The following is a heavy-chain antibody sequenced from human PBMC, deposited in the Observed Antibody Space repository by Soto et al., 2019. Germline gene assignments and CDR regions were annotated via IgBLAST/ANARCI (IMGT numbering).Heavy chain of an antibody. Sequence: SVKVSCKASGGTFSSYAISWVLQAPGQGLEWMGGIIPIFGTANYAQKFQGRVTITADESTSTAYMELSSLRSEDTAVYYCARAISGSYHFDYWGQGTLVTVSS. J-gene: IGHJ4*02. CDR3: ARAISGSYHFDY. V-gene: IGHV1-69*13. D-gene: IGHD1-26*01. CDR1: GGTFSSYA. CDR2: IIPIFGTA.